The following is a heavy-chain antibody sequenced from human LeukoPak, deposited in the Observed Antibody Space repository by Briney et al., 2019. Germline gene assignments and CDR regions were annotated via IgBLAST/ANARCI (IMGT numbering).Heavy chain of an antibody. D-gene: IGHD5-18*01. CDR2: ISYDGSNK. CDR3: AKDPPSPFSYGLGYY. CDR1: GFTFSSYA. V-gene: IGHV3-30*04. Sequence: GRSLRLSCAASGFTFSSYAMHWVRQAPGKGLEWVAVISYDGSNKYYADSVKGRFTISRDNSKTTLYLQMNSLRAEDTAVYYCAKDPPSPFSYGLGYYWGQGTLVTVSS. J-gene: IGHJ4*02.